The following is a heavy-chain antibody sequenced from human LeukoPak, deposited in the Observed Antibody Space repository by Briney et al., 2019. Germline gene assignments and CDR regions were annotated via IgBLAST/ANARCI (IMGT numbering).Heavy chain of an antibody. Sequence: ASVKVSCKVSGNSLTKLSMHWVRQPPGKGPEWMGGFEPEDGEIICAQKFEGRLTMTEDTSTETAYMELSSLRSEDTAVYYCAASSPYNWKAHDFWGQGSLVIVSS. J-gene: IGHJ4*02. V-gene: IGHV1-24*01. CDR3: AASSPYNWKAHDF. CDR2: FEPEDGEI. CDR1: GNSLTKLS. D-gene: IGHD1-1*01.